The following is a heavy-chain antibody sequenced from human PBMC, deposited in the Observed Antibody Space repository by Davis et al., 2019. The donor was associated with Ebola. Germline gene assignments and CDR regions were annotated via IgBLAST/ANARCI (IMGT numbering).Heavy chain of an antibody. Sequence: GGSLRLSCSASGFRFDSYVMNWVRQAPGMGLEWISAITGWGGTTYYADAVNGRFTVSRDNSKNTVYLQMNSRRVGDTAVYFCAKEGGRWGFPNWGQGALVTVSS. CDR2: ITGWGGTT. CDR1: GFRFDSYV. D-gene: IGHD2-21*01. CDR3: AKEGGRWGFPN. J-gene: IGHJ4*02. V-gene: IGHV3-23*01.